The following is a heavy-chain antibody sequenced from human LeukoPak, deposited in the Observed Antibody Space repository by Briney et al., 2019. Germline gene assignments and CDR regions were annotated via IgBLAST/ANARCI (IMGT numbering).Heavy chain of an antibody. J-gene: IGHJ4*02. Sequence: GGSLRLSCAASGFSFSGYGMHWVRQAPGKGLEWVAVIWYDGGNKYYADSVKGRFTISRDNSKNTLYLQMNSLSAEDTAVYYCARNGYSYGSLDYFDYWGQGTLVTVSS. D-gene: IGHD5-18*01. V-gene: IGHV3-33*01. CDR2: IWYDGGNK. CDR1: GFSFSGYG. CDR3: ARNGYSYGSLDYFDY.